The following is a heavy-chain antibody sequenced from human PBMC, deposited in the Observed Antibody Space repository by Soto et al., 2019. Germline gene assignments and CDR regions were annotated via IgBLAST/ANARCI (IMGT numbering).Heavy chain of an antibody. Sequence: QVQLVESGGGVVQPGRSLRLSCAASGFTFSNFGIHWVRQAPGKGPEWLAAISYDGSTEVYVDSVKGRFTISRDNPKNTLYLQMNRLRLEGTAVYYCAKGASQNFDFLLIDWGPGTRVTVSS. V-gene: IGHV3-30*18. J-gene: IGHJ4*02. D-gene: IGHD3-9*01. CDR2: ISYDGSTE. CDR3: AKGASQNFDFLLID. CDR1: GFTFSNFG.